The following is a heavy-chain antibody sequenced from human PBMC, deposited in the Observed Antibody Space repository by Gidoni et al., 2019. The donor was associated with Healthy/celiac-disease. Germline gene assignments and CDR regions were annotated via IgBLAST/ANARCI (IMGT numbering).Heavy chain of an antibody. D-gene: IGHD6-19*01. J-gene: IGHJ4*02. CDR1: GFSLSTSGMC. CDR3: ARIVRGSGWFAVDY. CDR2: IDWDDDK. Sequence: QVTLRESGPALVKPTQTLTLTCTFSGFSLSTSGMCVSWIRQPPGKALEWLARIDWDDDKYYSTSLKTRLTISKDTSKNQVVLTMTNMDPVDTATYYCARIVRGSGWFAVDYWGQGTLVTVSS. V-gene: IGHV2-70*15.